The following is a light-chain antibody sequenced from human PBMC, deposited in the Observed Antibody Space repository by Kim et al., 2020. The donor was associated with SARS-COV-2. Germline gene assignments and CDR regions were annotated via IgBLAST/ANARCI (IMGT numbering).Light chain of an antibody. J-gene: IGLJ2*01. V-gene: IGLV3-1*01. Sequence: SYELTQPPSVSVSPGQTASITCSGDKLGDKYACWYQQKPGQSPVLVMYQDSKRPSGIPERFSGSNSGNTATLTISGTQAMDEADYYCQAWDSSPYVVFGGGTQLTVL. CDR2: QDS. CDR3: QAWDSSPYVV. CDR1: KLGDKY.